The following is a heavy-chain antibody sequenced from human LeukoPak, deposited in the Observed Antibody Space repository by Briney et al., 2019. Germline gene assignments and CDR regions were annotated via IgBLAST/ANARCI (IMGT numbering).Heavy chain of an antibody. CDR3: ARHFNYQVWRAFDI. J-gene: IGHJ3*02. CDR2: ISSSSTI. D-gene: IGHD2-2*01. Sequence: GGSLSLSCAVSGFIFSIYCIKWVRQAPGGGREWVSYISSSSTIYYADSVKGRFTISRDNAKNSLYLQMNSLRADDTAVYYCARHFNYQVWRAFDIWGQGTMATVSS. V-gene: IGHV3-48*01. CDR1: GFIFSIYC.